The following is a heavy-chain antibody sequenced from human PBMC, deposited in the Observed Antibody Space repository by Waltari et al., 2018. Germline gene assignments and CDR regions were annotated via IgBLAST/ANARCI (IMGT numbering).Heavy chain of an antibody. V-gene: IGHV3-53*01. J-gene: IGHJ3*02. CDR2: IYSGGST. CDR1: GFTVSSNY. D-gene: IGHD5-12*01. CDR3: ARVGMATKIGAFDI. Sequence: EVQLVESGGGLIQPGGSLRLSCAASGFTVSSNYMSWVRQAPGKGREWVSVIYSGGSTYYADSVKGRFTISRDNSKNTLYLQMNSLRAEDTAVYYCARVGMATKIGAFDIWGQGTMVTVSS.